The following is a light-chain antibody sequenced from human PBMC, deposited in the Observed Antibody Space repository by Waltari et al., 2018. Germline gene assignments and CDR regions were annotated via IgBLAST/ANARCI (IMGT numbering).Light chain of an antibody. CDR1: HSDVGGSDY. CDR2: DVT. Sequence: QSALTQPASVSGSPGPSITISCSGTHSDVGGSDYVSWYQHHPGKAPKLLIYDVTKGPSGVSNRFSGSKSGNTASLTISGLQAEDEADYYCSSYAGGNNLLFGGGTKVTVL. J-gene: IGLJ2*01. CDR3: SSYAGGNNLL. V-gene: IGLV2-23*02.